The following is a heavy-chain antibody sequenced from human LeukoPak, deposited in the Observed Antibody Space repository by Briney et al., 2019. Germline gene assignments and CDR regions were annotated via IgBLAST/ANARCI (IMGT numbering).Heavy chain of an antibody. V-gene: IGHV3-30*02. CDR2: IRSDGTTK. CDR3: AKDILVLPDSSGYGAPDFDY. J-gene: IGHJ4*02. D-gene: IGHD3-22*01. Sequence: PGGSLRLSCAASGFTFSSYGMHWVRQAPGKGLEWVAFIRSDGTTKYYADSVKGRFTISRDNSKDTLYLQMNSLRAEDTAVYYCAKDILVLPDSSGYGAPDFDYWGQGTLVTVSS. CDR1: GFTFSSYG.